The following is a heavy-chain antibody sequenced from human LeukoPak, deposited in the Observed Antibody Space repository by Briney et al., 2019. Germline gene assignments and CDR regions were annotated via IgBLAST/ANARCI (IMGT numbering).Heavy chain of an antibody. CDR3: VRDLLAGYDY. D-gene: IGHD1-26*01. Sequence: ASVNVSCMASGYIFITYYIHWVRQAPGQEVEGMGVINPTGGDTSYAQQFQGRVTLTRDTFTSTVYMELSSLRFEDTAVYYCVRDLLAGYDYWGQGTLVTVSS. CDR2: INPTGGDT. CDR1: GYIFITYY. J-gene: IGHJ4*02. V-gene: IGHV1-46*01.